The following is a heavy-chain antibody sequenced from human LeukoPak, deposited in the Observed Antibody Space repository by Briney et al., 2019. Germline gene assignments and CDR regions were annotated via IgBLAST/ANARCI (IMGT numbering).Heavy chain of an antibody. Sequence: ASVKVSCKASGYTFTGYYMHWVRQDPGQGLEWMGRINPNSGGTNYAQKFQGRVTMTRDTSISTAYMELSRLRSDDTAVYYCAGGAGSSFGYFDYWGQGTLVTVSS. J-gene: IGHJ4*02. CDR2: INPNSGGT. CDR3: AGGAGSSFGYFDY. V-gene: IGHV1-2*06. D-gene: IGHD6-6*01. CDR1: GYTFTGYY.